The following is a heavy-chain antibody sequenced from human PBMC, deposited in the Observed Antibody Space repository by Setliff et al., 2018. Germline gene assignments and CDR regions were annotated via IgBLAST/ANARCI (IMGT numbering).Heavy chain of an antibody. CDR2: IYIGGSA. CDR3: ARKGISALSGAFDM. CDR1: GGSISSYY. J-gene: IGHJ3*02. D-gene: IGHD1-26*01. Sequence: SETLSLTCTVSGGSISSYYWSWIRQPAGKGLEWIVHIYIGGSANYNPSLKSRVTMSIDTSKNQFSLKLNSVTAADMAVYYCARKGISALSGAFDMWGQGTMVTVSS. V-gene: IGHV4-4*07.